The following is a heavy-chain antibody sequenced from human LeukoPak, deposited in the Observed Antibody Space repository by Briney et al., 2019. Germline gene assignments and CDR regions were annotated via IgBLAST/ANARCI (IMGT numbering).Heavy chain of an antibody. J-gene: IGHJ4*02. CDR2: IRSKAYGGTT. Sequence: PGGSLRLSCTASGFTFGDYAMSWFRQAPGKGLEWVGFIRSKAYGGTTEYAASVKGRFTISRDDSKSIAYLQMNSLKTEDTAVYYCTRDARGYSGYEWEGEPFDYWGQGTLVTVSS. CDR1: GFTFGDYA. V-gene: IGHV3-49*03. D-gene: IGHD5-12*01. CDR3: TRDARGYSGYEWEGEPFDY.